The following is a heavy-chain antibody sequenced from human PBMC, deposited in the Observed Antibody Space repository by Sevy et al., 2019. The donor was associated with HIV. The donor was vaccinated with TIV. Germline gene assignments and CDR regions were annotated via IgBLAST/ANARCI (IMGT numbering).Heavy chain of an antibody. CDR2: IWFDGSNS. D-gene: IGHD4-17*01. V-gene: IGHV3-33*08. J-gene: IGHJ4*02. CDR1: GFTVSGNY. CDR3: ARDHEFYDYGDYGPTFFPDY. Sequence: GGSLRLSCAASGFTVSGNYMSWVRQAPGKGLEWVALIWFDGSNSYYADSVKGRFTISRDTSKNTVYLQMNSLRAEDTAVYYCARDHEFYDYGDYGPTFFPDYWGQGNLVTVSS.